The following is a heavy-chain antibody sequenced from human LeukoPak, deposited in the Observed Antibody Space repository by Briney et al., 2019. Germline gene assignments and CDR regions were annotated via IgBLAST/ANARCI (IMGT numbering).Heavy chain of an antibody. V-gene: IGHV1-2*02. CDR1: GYTFTDYY. CDR2: INPNSGDT. D-gene: IGHD2-2*01. J-gene: IGHJ4*02. Sequence: GGSVKVSCKASGYTFTDYYMHWVRQAPGQELEWMGWINPNSGDTNYAQKFQGRVTMTRDTSITTAYMELSRLRSDDTAVYYCAREGHCTSASCALDYWGQGTLVTVSS. CDR3: AREGHCTSASCALDY.